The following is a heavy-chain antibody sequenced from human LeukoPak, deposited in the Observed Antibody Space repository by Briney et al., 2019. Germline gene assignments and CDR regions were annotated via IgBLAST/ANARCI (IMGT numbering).Heavy chain of an antibody. CDR2: IYPGDSDT. CDR1: GYSFTSYW. CDR3: ARSYCSSTSCYYWFDP. J-gene: IGHJ5*02. Sequence: GESLKISCKGSGYSFTSYWIGWVRQMPGKGLEWMGIIYPGDSDTRYSPSFQGQVTISADKSISTAYLQWSSLKASDTAMYYRARSYCSSTSCYYWFDPWGQGTLVTVSS. D-gene: IGHD2-2*01. V-gene: IGHV5-51*01.